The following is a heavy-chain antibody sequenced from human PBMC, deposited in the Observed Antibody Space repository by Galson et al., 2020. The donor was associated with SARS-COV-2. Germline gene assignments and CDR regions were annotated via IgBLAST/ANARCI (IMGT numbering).Heavy chain of an antibody. D-gene: IGHD6-13*01. V-gene: IGHV4-31*01. CDR1: GGSISSGGYY. CDR2: IYYSGST. Sequence: SETLSLTCTVSGGSISSGGYYWSWIRQHPGKGLEWIGYIYYSGSTYYNPSLKSLVTISVDTSKNQFSLKLSSVTAADTAVYYCARGSSWYSFDYWGQGTLVTVSS. CDR3: ARGSSWYSFDY. J-gene: IGHJ4*02.